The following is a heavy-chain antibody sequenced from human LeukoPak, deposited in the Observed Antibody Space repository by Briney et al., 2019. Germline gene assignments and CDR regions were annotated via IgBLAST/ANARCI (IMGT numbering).Heavy chain of an antibody. CDR3: ARRLGLRWDLQAFDI. Sequence: ASVEVSCKASGYTFTSHDINWVRQATGQGLEWMGWMNPNSGNTGYAQKFQGRVTITRNNSISTDYMELSSLRSEDTAVYYCARRLGLRWDLQAFDIWGQGTMVTVPS. J-gene: IGHJ3*02. CDR1: GYTFTSHD. CDR2: MNPNSGNT. V-gene: IGHV1-8*03. D-gene: IGHD4-23*01.